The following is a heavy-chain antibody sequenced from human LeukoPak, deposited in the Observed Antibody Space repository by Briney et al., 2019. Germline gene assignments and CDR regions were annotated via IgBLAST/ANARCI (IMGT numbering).Heavy chain of an antibody. V-gene: IGHV1-69*01. CDR2: IIPIFGTA. Sequence: SSVKVSCKASGGTFSSYATSWVRQAPGQGLEWMGGIIPIFGTANYAQKFQGRVTITADESTSTAYMELSSLRSEDTAVYYCARFKRWGRPNARFDYWGQGTLVTVSS. D-gene: IGHD4-23*01. CDR1: GGTFSSYA. CDR3: ARFKRWGRPNARFDY. J-gene: IGHJ4*02.